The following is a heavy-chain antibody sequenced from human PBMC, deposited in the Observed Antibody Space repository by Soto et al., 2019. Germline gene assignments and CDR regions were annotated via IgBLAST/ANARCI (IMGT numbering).Heavy chain of an antibody. V-gene: IGHV3-23*01. CDR2: ISGSGGST. CDR3: AKDPARALNPLTPFTWSGQFDY. D-gene: IGHD3-9*01. CDR1: GFTFSSYA. J-gene: IGHJ4*02. Sequence: PGGSLTLSCAASGFTFSSYAMSWVRQAPGKGLEWVSAISGSGGSTYYADSVKGRFTISRDNSKNTLYLQMNSLRAEDTAVYYCAKDPARALNPLTPFTWSGQFDYWGQGTLVTVSS.